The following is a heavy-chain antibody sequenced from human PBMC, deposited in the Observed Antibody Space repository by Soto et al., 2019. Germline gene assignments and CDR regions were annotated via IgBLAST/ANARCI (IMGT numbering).Heavy chain of an antibody. V-gene: IGHV4-59*01. CDR2: IYYSGST. Sequence: SETLSLTYTVSGGSISNYYWSWIRQPPGKGLEWIGNIYYSGSTRYNPSLKSRVTISVDTSKNQFSLELRSVTAADTAVYYCARERVGVAGRPWFFDYWGQGALVTVSS. J-gene: IGHJ4*02. CDR3: ARERVGVAGRPWFFDY. D-gene: IGHD6-19*01. CDR1: GGSISNYY.